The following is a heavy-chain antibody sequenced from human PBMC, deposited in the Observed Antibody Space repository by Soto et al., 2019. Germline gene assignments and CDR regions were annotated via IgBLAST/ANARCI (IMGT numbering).Heavy chain of an antibody. CDR2: TYYRSKWYN. V-gene: IGHV6-1*01. CDR3: ARDRVSSSGWYYYYYGMDV. D-gene: IGHD6-19*01. J-gene: IGHJ6*02. Sequence: QVPLQQSGPGLVKPSQTLSLTCAISGDSVSSNSAAWNWIRQSPSRGLEWLGRTYYRSKWYNDYAVSVKSRITINPDTSKNQFSLQLNSVTPEDTAVYYCARDRVSSSGWYYYYYGMDVWGQGTTVTVSS. CDR1: GDSVSSNSAA.